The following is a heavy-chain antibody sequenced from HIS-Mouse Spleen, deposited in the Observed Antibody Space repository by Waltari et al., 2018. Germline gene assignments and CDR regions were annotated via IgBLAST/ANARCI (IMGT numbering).Heavy chain of an antibody. CDR1: GGSISSSSYY. Sequence: QLQLQESGPGLVKPSETLSLTCTVSGGSISSSSYYWGWIRQPPGKGLEWIGSIYYSGSTYCNPSLKRRVTISVDTSKNQFSLKRSSVTAADTAVYYCAREIPYSSSWYDWYFDLWGRGTLVTVSS. D-gene: IGHD6-13*01. V-gene: IGHV4-39*07. J-gene: IGHJ2*01. CDR2: IYYSGST. CDR3: AREIPYSSSWYDWYFDL.